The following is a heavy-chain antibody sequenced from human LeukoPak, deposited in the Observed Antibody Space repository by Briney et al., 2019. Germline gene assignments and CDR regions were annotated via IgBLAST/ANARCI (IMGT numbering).Heavy chain of an antibody. V-gene: IGHV1-2*02. J-gene: IGHJ5*02. D-gene: IGHD2-2*01. Sequence: GASVKVSCKASGYTFTGYYMHWVRQAPGQGLDGMGWINPNSGGTNYAQKFQGRVTMTRDTSISTAYMELSRLRSDDTAVYYCARPDCSSTSCYDWFDPWGQGTLVTVSS. CDR2: INPNSGGT. CDR1: GYTFTGYY. CDR3: ARPDCSSTSCYDWFDP.